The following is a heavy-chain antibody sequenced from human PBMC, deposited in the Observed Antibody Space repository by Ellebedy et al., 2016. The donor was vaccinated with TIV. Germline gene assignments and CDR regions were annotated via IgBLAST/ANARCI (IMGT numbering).Heavy chain of an antibody. J-gene: IGHJ4*02. D-gene: IGHD6-6*01. V-gene: IGHV4-59*13. CDR1: GGSISSYY. Sequence: SETLSLXXTVSGGSISSYYWGWIRQPPGKGLEWIGYIYYSGSTNYNPSLKSRVTISVDTSKNQFSLNLNSVTAADTAVYFCVRWTYSSSFDYWGQGTLVTVSS. CDR3: VRWTYSSSFDY. CDR2: IYYSGST.